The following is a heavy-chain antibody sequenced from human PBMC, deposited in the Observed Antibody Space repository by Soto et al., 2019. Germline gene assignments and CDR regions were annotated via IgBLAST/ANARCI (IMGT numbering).Heavy chain of an antibody. CDR1: GFTFDDYA. CDR2: ISWNSGSI. D-gene: IGHD6-19*01. V-gene: IGHV3-9*01. Sequence: EVQLVESGGGLVQPGRSPRLSCAASGFTFDDYAMHWVRQAPGKGLEWVSGISWNSGSIGYADSVKGRFTISRDNAKNSLYLQMNSLRAEDTALYYCAKDNQGYSSAYGALDYWGQGTLVTVSS. J-gene: IGHJ4*02. CDR3: AKDNQGYSSAYGALDY.